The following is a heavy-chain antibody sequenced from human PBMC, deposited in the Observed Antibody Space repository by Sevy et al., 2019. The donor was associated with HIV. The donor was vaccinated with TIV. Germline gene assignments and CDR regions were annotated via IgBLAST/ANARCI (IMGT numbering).Heavy chain of an antibody. J-gene: IGHJ4*02. D-gene: IGHD3-22*01. CDR3: ARAHNSGYYDFDY. CDR2: IGTEGDT. V-gene: IGHV3-13*01. Sequence: GGSLRLSCAASGFTFSSSAMHWVRQISGKDLEWVSAIGTEGDTYYPGSVKGRFTISRENTKNSLYLQMNNLRAGDTAVYYCARAHNSGYYDFDYRGRGTLVTVSS. CDR1: GFTFSSSA.